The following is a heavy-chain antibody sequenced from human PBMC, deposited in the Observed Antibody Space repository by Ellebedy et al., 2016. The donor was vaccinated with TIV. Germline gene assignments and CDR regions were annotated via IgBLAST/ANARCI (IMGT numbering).Heavy chain of an antibody. V-gene: IGHV4-34*01. D-gene: IGHD3-22*01. J-gene: IGHJ6*02. CDR3: ASRVSSGYYRGVYYGMDV. Sequence: MPSETLSLTCAVYGGSFSGYYWSWIRQPPGKGLEWIGEINHSGSTNYNPSLKSRVTISVHTSKNQFSLKLSSVTAADTAVYYCASRVSSGYYRGVYYGMDVWGQGTTVTVSS. CDR1: GGSFSGYY. CDR2: INHSGST.